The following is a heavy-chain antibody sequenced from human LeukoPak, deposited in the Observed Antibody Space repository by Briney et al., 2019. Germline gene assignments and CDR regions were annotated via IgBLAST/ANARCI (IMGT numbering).Heavy chain of an antibody. CDR3: ARFRAVIDYLIDY. D-gene: IGHD3-10*01. V-gene: IGHV1-2*02. Sequence: ASVKVSCKASGNTFTGYYMHWVRQAPGQGLEWMGWINPNSGGTNYAQKFQGRVTMTRDTSISTAYMELSRLRSDDTAVYYCARFRAVIDYLIDYWGQGTLVTVSS. CDR1: GNTFTGYY. CDR2: INPNSGGT. J-gene: IGHJ4*02.